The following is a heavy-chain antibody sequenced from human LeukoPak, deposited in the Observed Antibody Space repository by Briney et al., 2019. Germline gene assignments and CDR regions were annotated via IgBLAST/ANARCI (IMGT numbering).Heavy chain of an antibody. Sequence: GGSLRLSCAASGFTFSGSAMHWVRQASGKGLEWVGRIRSKANSYATAYAASVKGRFTISRDDSKNTAYLQMNSLKTEDTAVYYCTRRPDDFWSGYSIWGQGTLVTVSS. V-gene: IGHV3-73*01. CDR3: TRRPDDFWSGYSI. D-gene: IGHD3-3*01. J-gene: IGHJ4*02. CDR1: GFTFSGSA. CDR2: IRSKANSYAT.